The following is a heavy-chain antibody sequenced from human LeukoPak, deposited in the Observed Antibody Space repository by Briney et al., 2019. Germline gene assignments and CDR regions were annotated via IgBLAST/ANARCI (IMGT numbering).Heavy chain of an antibody. D-gene: IGHD6-13*01. CDR1: GFTFSSYG. J-gene: IGHJ6*02. CDR2: IWYVGSNK. CDR3: ARESPGIAAAGPYSAYYYYGMDV. V-gene: IGHV3-33*01. Sequence: GGSLRLSCAASGFTFSSYGMHWVRQAPGKGLEWVAVIWYVGSNKYYADSVKGRFTISRDNSKNTLYLQMNSLRAEDTAVYYCARESPGIAAAGPYSAYYYYGMDVWGQGTTVTVSS.